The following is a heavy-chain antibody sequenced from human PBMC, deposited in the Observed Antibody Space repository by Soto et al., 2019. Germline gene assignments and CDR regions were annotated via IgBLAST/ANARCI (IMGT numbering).Heavy chain of an antibody. V-gene: IGHV5-51*01. D-gene: IGHD6-13*01. J-gene: IGHJ4*02. CDR1: GYSFTSYW. CDR3: ARHVTRQLVHYYFDY. Sequence: GGSLQISCKGSGYSFTSYWIGWVRQMPGKGLEWMGIIYPGDSDTRYSPSFQGQVTISADKSISTAYLQWSSLKASDTAVYYCARHVTRQLVHYYFDYWGQGTLVTVSS. CDR2: IYPGDSDT.